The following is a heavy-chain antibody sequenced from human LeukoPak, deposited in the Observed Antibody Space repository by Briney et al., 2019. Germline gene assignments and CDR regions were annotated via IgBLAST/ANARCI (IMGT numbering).Heavy chain of an antibody. CDR2: INPSGGST. V-gene: IGHV1-46*01. Sequence: ASVKVSRKASGYTFTGYYVHWVRQAPGQGLEWMGIINPSGGSTSYAQKFQGRVTMTRDMSTSTDYMELSSLRSEDTAVYYCARDNSVEDTAWWFDPWGQGTLVTVSS. CDR1: GYTFTGYY. D-gene: IGHD4-23*01. CDR3: ARDNSVEDTAWWFDP. J-gene: IGHJ5*02.